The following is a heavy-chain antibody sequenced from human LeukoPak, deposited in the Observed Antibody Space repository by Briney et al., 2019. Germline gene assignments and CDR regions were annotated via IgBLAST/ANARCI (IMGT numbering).Heavy chain of an antibody. Sequence: PSETLSLTCTVSGGSISSGDYYWSWIRQPPGKGLEWIGYIYYSGSTYYNPSLKSRVTISVDTSKNQFSLKLSSVTAADTAVYYCAIKAIYYDSSGYGYWGQGTLVTVSS. D-gene: IGHD3-22*01. V-gene: IGHV4-61*08. J-gene: IGHJ4*02. CDR3: AIKAIYYDSSGYGY. CDR1: GGSISSGDYY. CDR2: IYYSGST.